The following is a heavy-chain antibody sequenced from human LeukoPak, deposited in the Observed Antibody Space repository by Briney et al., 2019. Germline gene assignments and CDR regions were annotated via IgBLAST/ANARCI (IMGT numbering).Heavy chain of an antibody. V-gene: IGHV4-34*01. D-gene: IGHD4-23*01. J-gene: IGHJ6*02. CDR1: GGSFSGYY. CDR2: INHSGST. CDR3: RGGYYYGMDV. Sequence: SETLSLTCAVYGGSFSGYYWSWIRQPPGKGLEWIGEINHSGSTNYNPSLKSRVTISVDTSKNQFSLKLSSVTAADTAVYYCRGGYYYGMDVWGQGTTVTASS.